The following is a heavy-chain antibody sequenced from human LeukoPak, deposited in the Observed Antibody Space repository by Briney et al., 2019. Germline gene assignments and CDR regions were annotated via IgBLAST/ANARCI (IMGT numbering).Heavy chain of an antibody. CDR1: GFTFSTHW. CDR2: FNSDADTT. CDR3: ARAVAGTRNALDI. Sequence: PGGSLRLSCAASGFTFSTHWMHWVRQAPGMGLVWVSRFNSDADTTNYADSVKGRFTISRDNAKSTLYLQMNTLRAEDTAVYYCARAVAGTRNALDIWGQGTMVTVSS. D-gene: IGHD6-19*01. V-gene: IGHV3-74*01. J-gene: IGHJ3*02.